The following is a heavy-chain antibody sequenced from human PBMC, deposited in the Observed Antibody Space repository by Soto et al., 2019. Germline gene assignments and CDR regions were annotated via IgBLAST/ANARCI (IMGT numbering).Heavy chain of an antibody. D-gene: IGHD6-13*01. Sequence: SVKVSCKASGFTFTSSAVQGVRQARGQRLEWIGWIVVGSGNTNYAQKFQERVTITRDMSTSTAYMELSSLRSEDTAVYYCAAVEAAANYYYYGMDVWGQWTTVTVSS. CDR1: GFTFTSSA. V-gene: IGHV1-58*01. CDR2: IVVGSGNT. J-gene: IGHJ6*02. CDR3: AAVEAAANYYYYGMDV.